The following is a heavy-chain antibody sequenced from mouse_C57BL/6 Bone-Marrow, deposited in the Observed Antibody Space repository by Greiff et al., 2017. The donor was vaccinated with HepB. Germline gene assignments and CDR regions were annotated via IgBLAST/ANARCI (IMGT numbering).Heavy chain of an antibody. V-gene: IGHV1-9*01. CDR2: ILPGSGST. CDR3: ARWMGDYYYLSN. CDR1: GYTFTGYW. D-gene: IGHD1-1*01. Sequence: QVQLQQPGAELMKPGASVKLSCKASGYTFTGYWIEWVKQRPGHGLEWIGEILPGSGSTNYNEKFKGKATFTADKSTNTAYMQLSSLTTEDSAISYCARWMGDYYYLSNWGQGTTLTVSS. J-gene: IGHJ2*01.